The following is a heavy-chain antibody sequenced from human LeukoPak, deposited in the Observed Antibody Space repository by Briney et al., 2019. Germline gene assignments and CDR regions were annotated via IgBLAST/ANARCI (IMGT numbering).Heavy chain of an antibody. J-gene: IGHJ3*02. CDR1: GGSFSGYY. D-gene: IGHD3-22*01. Sequence: SETLSLTCAVYGGSFSGYYWSWIRQPPGKGLEWIGEINHSGSTSYNPSLKSRVTISVDTSKNQFSLKLSSVTAADTAVYYCARGADYDSSGYTDFDIWGQGTMVTVSS. CDR2: INHSGST. V-gene: IGHV4-34*01. CDR3: ARGADYDSSGYTDFDI.